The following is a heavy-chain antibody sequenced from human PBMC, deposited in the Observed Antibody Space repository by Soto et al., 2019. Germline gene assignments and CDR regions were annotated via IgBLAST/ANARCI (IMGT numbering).Heavy chain of an antibody. D-gene: IGHD3-16*01. CDR3: AKGGTYYFDS. CDR1: GASISNFY. V-gene: IGHV4-4*07. Sequence: SETLSLPCSVSGASISNFYWSWIRQSAGKGLEWIGRLYTRGTTDYNPSLKSRVTMSIDTSKNRVSLSLTSVAAADTAVYYCAKGGTYYFDSWGQGIVVTVSS. J-gene: IGHJ4*02. CDR2: LYTRGTT.